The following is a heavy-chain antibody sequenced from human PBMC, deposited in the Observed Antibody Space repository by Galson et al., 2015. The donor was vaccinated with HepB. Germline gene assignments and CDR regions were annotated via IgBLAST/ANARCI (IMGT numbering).Heavy chain of an antibody. CDR2: IWYDGSNK. CDR3: ARGGWDIVVVPAAPEYFQH. D-gene: IGHD2-2*01. Sequence: SLRLSCAASGFTFSSYGMHWVRQAPGKGLEWVAVIWYDGSNKYYADSVKGRFTISRDNSKNTLYLQMNSLRAEDTAVYYCARGGWDIVVVPAAPEYFQHWGQGTLVTVSS. J-gene: IGHJ1*01. V-gene: IGHV3-33*01. CDR1: GFTFSSYG.